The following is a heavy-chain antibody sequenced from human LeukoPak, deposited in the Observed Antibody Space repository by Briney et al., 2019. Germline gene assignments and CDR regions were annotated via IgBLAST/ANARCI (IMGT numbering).Heavy chain of an antibody. Sequence: GGSLRLSGAASGFTFSSYSMNWVRQAPGKGLEGVSSISSSSSYIYYADSVKGRFTISRDNAKNSLYLQMNSLRAEDTAVYYCARAYSSGSPFDYWGQGTLVTVSS. CDR2: ISSSSSYI. D-gene: IGHD6-19*01. CDR3: ARAYSSGSPFDY. V-gene: IGHV3-21*01. CDR1: GFTFSSYS. J-gene: IGHJ4*02.